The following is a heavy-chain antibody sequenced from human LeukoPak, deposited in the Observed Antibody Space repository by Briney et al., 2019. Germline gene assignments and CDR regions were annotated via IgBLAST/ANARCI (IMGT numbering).Heavy chain of an antibody. CDR3: AIIRRYDFWSGYYVGDY. V-gene: IGHV4-34*01. CDR1: GGSISSYY. D-gene: IGHD3-3*01. J-gene: IGHJ4*02. Sequence: PSETLSLTCTVSGGSISSYYWSWIRQPPGKGLEWIGKINHSGSTNYNPSLKSRVTISVDTSKNQFSLKLSSVTAADTAVYYCAIIRRYDFWSGYYVGDYWGQGTLVTVSS. CDR2: INHSGST.